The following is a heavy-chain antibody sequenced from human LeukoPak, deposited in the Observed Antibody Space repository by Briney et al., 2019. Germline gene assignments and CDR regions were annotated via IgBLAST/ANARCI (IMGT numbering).Heavy chain of an antibody. J-gene: IGHJ4*02. D-gene: IGHD1-26*01. CDR2: ISASAGTT. Sequence: GGSLRLSCAASGFTFRSYAMRWVRQARGKGGDWVSAISASAGTTSYADSVKCRFTISRDNSNNTLYLQMNSLRAEDTAVYYCAKDSGSYRGDYWGQGTLVTVSS. CDR3: AKDSGSYRGDY. V-gene: IGHV3-23*01. CDR1: GFTFRSYA.